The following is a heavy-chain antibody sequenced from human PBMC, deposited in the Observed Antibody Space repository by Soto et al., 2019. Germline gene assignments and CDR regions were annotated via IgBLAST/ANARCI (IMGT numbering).Heavy chain of an antibody. V-gene: IGHV4-59*01. CDR2: IYYSGST. J-gene: IGHJ4*02. Sequence: PSETLSLTCTVSGGSISSYYWSWIRQPPGKGLEWIGYIYYSGSTNYNPSLKSRVTISVDTSKNQFSLKLSSVTAADTAVYYCARGRDFWSGYYIGYWGQGTLVTVSS. CDR3: ARGRDFWSGYYIGY. D-gene: IGHD3-3*01. CDR1: GGSISSYY.